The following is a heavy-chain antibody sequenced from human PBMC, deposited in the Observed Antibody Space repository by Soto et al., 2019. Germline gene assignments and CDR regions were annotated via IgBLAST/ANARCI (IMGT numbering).Heavy chain of an antibody. J-gene: IGHJ4*02. CDR1: GFSLSNARMG. Sequence: QVTLKESGPVPVKPTETLTLTCTVSGFSLSNARMGVSWIRQPPGKALEWLAHIFSNDEKSYSTSLKSRLTISKDTSKRQVVLTMTNMDPVDTATYYCARIPAYYDFWSGYSPEYYFDYWGQGTLVTVSS. D-gene: IGHD3-3*01. V-gene: IGHV2-26*01. CDR3: ARIPAYYDFWSGYSPEYYFDY. CDR2: IFSNDEK.